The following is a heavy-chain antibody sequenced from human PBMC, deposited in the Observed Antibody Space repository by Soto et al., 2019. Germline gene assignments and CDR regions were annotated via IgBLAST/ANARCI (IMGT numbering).Heavy chain of an antibody. CDR2: IYYSGST. J-gene: IGHJ4*02. V-gene: IGHV4-39*02. Sequence: QLQLQESGPGLVKPSETLSLTCTVSGGSISSSSYYWGWIRQPPGKGLEWIGSIYYSGSTYYNPSLKSRVTISVDTSKNQFSLKLSSVTAADTAVYYCAREKSESNCSGGSCYFRTIDYWGQGTLVTVSS. D-gene: IGHD2-15*01. CDR1: GGSISSSSYY. CDR3: AREKSESNCSGGSCYFRTIDY.